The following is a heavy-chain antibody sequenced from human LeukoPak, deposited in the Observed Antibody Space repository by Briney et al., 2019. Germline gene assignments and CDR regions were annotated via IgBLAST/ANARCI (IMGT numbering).Heavy chain of an antibody. CDR1: GGTFSSYA. J-gene: IGHJ3*02. CDR2: IIPIFGTA. V-gene: IGHV1-69*01. Sequence: ASVKVSCKASGGTFSSYAISWVRQAPGQGLEWMGGIIPIFGTANYAQKFQGRVTITADESTSTAHMELSSLRSEDTAVYYCARDTRARYFAWLLSGGDAFDIWGQGTMVTVSS. D-gene: IGHD3-9*01. CDR3: ARDTRARYFAWLLSGGDAFDI.